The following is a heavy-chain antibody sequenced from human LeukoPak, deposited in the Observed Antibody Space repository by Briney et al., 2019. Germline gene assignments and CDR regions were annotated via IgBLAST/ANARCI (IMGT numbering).Heavy chain of an antibody. CDR2: IIPIFGTV. Sequence: SVKVSRKASGGTFSSYAISWVRQAPGQGLEWMGGIIPIFGTVNYAQKFQGRVTITADKSTSTAYMELSSLRSEDTAVYYCARSLFRFLEWSYRSYYYYYMDVWGKGTTVTVSS. CDR1: GGTFSSYA. J-gene: IGHJ6*03. D-gene: IGHD3-3*01. CDR3: ARSLFRFLEWSYRSYYYYYMDV. V-gene: IGHV1-69*06.